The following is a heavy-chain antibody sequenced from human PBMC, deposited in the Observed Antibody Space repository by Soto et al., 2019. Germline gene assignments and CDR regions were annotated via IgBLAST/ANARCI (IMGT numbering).Heavy chain of an antibody. Sequence: QVQLVQSGAEVKKPGSSVKVSCKASGGTFSSYAISWVRQAPGQGLEWMGGIIPIFGTANYAQKFQGRVTITADDSTSTAYMELSSLRSEDTAVYYCARNLGYSYDVRGTYYYYGMDVWGQGTTVTVSS. CDR2: IIPIFGTA. J-gene: IGHJ6*02. D-gene: IGHD5-18*01. V-gene: IGHV1-69*12. CDR3: ARNLGYSYDVRGTYYYYGMDV. CDR1: GGTFSSYA.